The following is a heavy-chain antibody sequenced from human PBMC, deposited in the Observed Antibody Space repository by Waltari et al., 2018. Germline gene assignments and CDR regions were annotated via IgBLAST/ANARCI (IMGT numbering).Heavy chain of an antibody. Sequence: EVQLLESGGGLVQPGGSLRLSCAASGFTFSDYVMSWVRQAPGKGLDWVSGIIGSGSRTYYADSVKGRFTISRDNSKNTLYLQMNSLRAEDTAVYFCAKYSAGSYGDYIAKWGQGTLVTVSS. CDR2: IIGSGSRT. CDR3: AKYSAGSYGDYIAK. D-gene: IGHD4-17*01. V-gene: IGHV3-23*01. CDR1: GFTFSDYV. J-gene: IGHJ4*02.